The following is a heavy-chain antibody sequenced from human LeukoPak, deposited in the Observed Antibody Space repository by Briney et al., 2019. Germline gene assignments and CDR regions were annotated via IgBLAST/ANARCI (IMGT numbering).Heavy chain of an antibody. V-gene: IGHV3-53*01. Sequence: GGSLRLSCAASGFTVSSNYMSWVRQAPGKGLEWVSLIYSGGSTYYADSVKGRFTISRDNSKNTLYLQMNSLRAEDTAVYYCARVSHYGSGWFDPWGQGTLVTVSS. D-gene: IGHD3-10*01. CDR2: IYSGGST. CDR1: GFTVSSNY. J-gene: IGHJ5*02. CDR3: ARVSHYGSGWFDP.